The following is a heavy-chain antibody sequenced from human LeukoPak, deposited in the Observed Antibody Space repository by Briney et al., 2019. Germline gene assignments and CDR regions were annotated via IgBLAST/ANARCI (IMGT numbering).Heavy chain of an antibody. V-gene: IGHV3-43D*03. Sequence: GGSLRLSCAASGFTFDDYAMHWVRQAPGKGLEWVSLISWDGGSTYYAGSVKGRFTISRDNSKNSLYLQMNSLRAEDTALYYCAKDISKGSEMATDYWGQGTLVTVS. CDR2: ISWDGGST. CDR1: GFTFDDYA. D-gene: IGHD5-24*01. J-gene: IGHJ4*02. CDR3: AKDISKGSEMATDY.